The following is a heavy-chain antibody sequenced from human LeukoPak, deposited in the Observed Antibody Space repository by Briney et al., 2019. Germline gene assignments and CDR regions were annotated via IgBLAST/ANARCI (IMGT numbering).Heavy chain of an antibody. J-gene: IGHJ5*02. CDR2: ISPNSGGT. D-gene: IGHD3-3*01. Sequence: ASVKVSCKASGYTFTGYYMHWVRQAPGQGLEWMGRISPNSGGTNYAQKFQGRVTMTRDTSISTAYMELSRLRSDDTAVYYCARLYDFWSGYQYNWFDPWGQGTLVTVSS. CDR3: ARLYDFWSGYQYNWFDP. CDR1: GYTFTGYY. V-gene: IGHV1-2*06.